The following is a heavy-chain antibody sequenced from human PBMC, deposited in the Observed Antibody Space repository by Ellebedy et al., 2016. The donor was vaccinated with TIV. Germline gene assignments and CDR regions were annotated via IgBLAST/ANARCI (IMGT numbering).Heavy chain of an antibody. CDR1: GGSLTSSALY. D-gene: IGHD3-16*01. Sequence: MPSETLSLTCTVSGGSLTSSALYWGWVRQPPGKGRDWVASFHYDKTTSYNPSLMSRVTMSIDTTRKRFSLNLSSVTAADTAMYYCVRQFRVEEYFDNWGQGILVTVS. CDR2: FHYDKTT. V-gene: IGHV4-39*01. CDR3: VRQFRVEEYFDN. J-gene: IGHJ4*02.